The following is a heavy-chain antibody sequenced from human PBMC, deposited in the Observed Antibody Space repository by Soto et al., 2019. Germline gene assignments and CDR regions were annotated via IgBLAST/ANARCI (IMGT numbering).Heavy chain of an antibody. CDR2: IYPGDSDT. Sequence: PGESLKISCKGSGYSFTSYWIGWVRQMPGKGLEWMGIIYPGDSDTRYSPSFQGQVTISADKSISTAYLQWSSLKASDTAMYYCARSNFAAAGHVYFDYWGQGTLVTVSS. CDR1: GYSFTSYW. J-gene: IGHJ4*02. D-gene: IGHD6-13*01. V-gene: IGHV5-51*01. CDR3: ARSNFAAAGHVYFDY.